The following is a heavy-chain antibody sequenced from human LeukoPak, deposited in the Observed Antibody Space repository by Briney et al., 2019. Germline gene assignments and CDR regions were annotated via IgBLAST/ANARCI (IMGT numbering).Heavy chain of an antibody. D-gene: IGHD2-15*01. J-gene: IGHJ5*02. CDR3: ARDIVVVVAATGLRYNWFDP. V-gene: IGHV3-33*08. CDR2: IWYGGSNK. CDR1: GFTFSSYG. Sequence: GRSLRPSCAASGFTFSSYGMHWVRQAPGKGLEWVAVIWYGGSNKYYADSVKGRFTISRDNSKNTLYLQMNSLRAEDTAVYYCARDIVVVVAATGLRYNWFDPWGQGTLVTVSS.